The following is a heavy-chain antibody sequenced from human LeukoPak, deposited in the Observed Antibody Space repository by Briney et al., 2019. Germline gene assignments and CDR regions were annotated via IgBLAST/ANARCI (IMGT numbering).Heavy chain of an antibody. V-gene: IGHV1-69*13. Sequence: ASVKVSCKASGGTFSSYAISWVRQAPGKGLEWMGGIIPIFGTANYAQKFQGRVTITADESTSTAYMELSSLRSEDTAVYYCARKRGGYCSGGSCYVYYYYYGMDVWGQGTTVTVSS. CDR1: GGTFSSYA. D-gene: IGHD2-15*01. CDR3: ARKRGGYCSGGSCYVYYYYYGMDV. CDR2: IIPIFGTA. J-gene: IGHJ6*02.